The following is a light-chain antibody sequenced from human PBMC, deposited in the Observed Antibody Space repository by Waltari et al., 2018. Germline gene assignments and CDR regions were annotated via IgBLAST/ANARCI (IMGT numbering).Light chain of an antibody. CDR2: RTT. Sequence: QSVLTQPPSVSGAPGQRISISCTGNSSNIGAGYDVHWYQQLPGAAPKLLVYRTTHLPSAVPYRFSGPKSGSSASLAITVLRPEDEADYYCQSSDSSLRAVFGGGTKVTVL. CDR3: QSSDSSLRAV. J-gene: IGLJ2*01. V-gene: IGLV1-40*01. CDR1: SSNIGAGYD.